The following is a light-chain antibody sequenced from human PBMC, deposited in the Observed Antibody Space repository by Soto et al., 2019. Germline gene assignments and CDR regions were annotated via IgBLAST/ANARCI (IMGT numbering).Light chain of an antibody. CDR1: QSVSRD. Sequence: EIVMTQSPATLSVSPGERATLSCTASQSVSRDLAWYQQKPGQAPRLLIYSASTRATGIPARFSGSGSGTDFTLTISSLQSEDFAIYYCQQYNNWLTFGGGTKVEIK. CDR3: QQYNNWLT. J-gene: IGKJ4*01. CDR2: SAS. V-gene: IGKV3D-15*01.